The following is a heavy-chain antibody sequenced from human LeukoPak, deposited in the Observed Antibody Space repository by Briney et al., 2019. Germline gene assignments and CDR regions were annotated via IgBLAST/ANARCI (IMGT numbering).Heavy chain of an antibody. CDR3: AKGDTSWELPHDY. D-gene: IGHD1-26*01. Sequence: GGSLRLSCAASGFTFSSYAMSWVRQAPGKGLEWVSSISGSGGSTSYADSVKGRFTISRDNSKNMLYLQMNSLRVEDTAVYYCAKGDTSWELPHDYWGQGTLVTVSS. CDR1: GFTFSSYA. J-gene: IGHJ4*02. CDR2: ISGSGGST. V-gene: IGHV3-23*01.